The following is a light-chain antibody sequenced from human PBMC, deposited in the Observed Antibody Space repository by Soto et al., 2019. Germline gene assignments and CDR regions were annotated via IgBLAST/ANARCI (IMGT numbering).Light chain of an antibody. CDR3: QQYGSSPGT. CDR1: QSVSSSY. CDR2: GAS. J-gene: IGKJ1*01. V-gene: IGKV3-20*01. Sequence: EIVLTQSPGTLSLTPGERATLSCRASQSVSSSYFAWYQQKPGQAPRLFIYGASSRATGIPDRFSGSGSGTDFTLTISRLEPEDFAVYYCQQYGSSPGTFGQGTKVEIK.